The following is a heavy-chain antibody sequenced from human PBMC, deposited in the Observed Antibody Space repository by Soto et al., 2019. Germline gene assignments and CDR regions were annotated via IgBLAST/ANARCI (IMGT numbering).Heavy chain of an antibody. CDR1: VVSISSGGYY. V-gene: IGHV4-31*03. CDR3: ARPTLFGAFDY. J-gene: IGHJ4*02. D-gene: IGHD3-10*01. CDR2: IYYSGST. Sequence: PSETLSLTCTFSVVSISSGGYYCSWIRQNPGKGLEWIGYIYYSGSTYYNPSLKSRMTISVDTSKNEFSLNVTSVTAADMAVYFCARPTLFGAFDYWGQGTQVIVSS.